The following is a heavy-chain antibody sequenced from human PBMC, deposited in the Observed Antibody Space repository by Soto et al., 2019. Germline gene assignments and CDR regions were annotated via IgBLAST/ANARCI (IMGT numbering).Heavy chain of an antibody. D-gene: IGHD3-9*01. Sequence: QLQLQESGPGLVKPSETLSLTCTVSGGSISSSSYYWGWIRQPPGKGLEWIGSIYYSGSTYYNPSLRSRVTISVDTSKNLFSLKLSSVTAADTAVYYCAMSPAYYDILTGYYPAEFDYWGQGTLVTVSS. CDR2: IYYSGST. CDR1: GGSISSSSYY. V-gene: IGHV4-39*01. CDR3: AMSPAYYDILTGYYPAEFDY. J-gene: IGHJ4*02.